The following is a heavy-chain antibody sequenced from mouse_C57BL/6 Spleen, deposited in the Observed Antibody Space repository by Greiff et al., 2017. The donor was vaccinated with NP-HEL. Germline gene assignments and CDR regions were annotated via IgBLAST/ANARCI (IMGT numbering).Heavy chain of an antibody. Sequence: VQLQQSGPELVKPGASVKISCKASGYTFTDYSMNWVKQSHGKSLEWIGDINPNNGGTSYNQKFKGKATLTVDKSSSTAYMELRSLTSEDSAVYYCAYGYDLFWGQGTSVTVSS. J-gene: IGHJ4*01. CDR1: GYTFTDYS. V-gene: IGHV1-26*01. CDR3: AYGYDLF. CDR2: INPNNGGT. D-gene: IGHD2-2*01.